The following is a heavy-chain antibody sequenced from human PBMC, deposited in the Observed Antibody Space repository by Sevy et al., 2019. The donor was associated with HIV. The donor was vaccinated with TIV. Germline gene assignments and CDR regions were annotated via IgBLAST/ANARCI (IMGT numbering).Heavy chain of an antibody. CDR2: ITNSSSYI. J-gene: IGHJ4*02. Sequence: GGYLRLCCAASGFTFSTSTMNWVRQAPGKGLEWVSLITNSSSYIFYADSVKGRFTISRDNAKNSLFLQMNSLRAEDTAVYYCVRDGWNYWGQGTLVTVSS. V-gene: IGHV3-21*01. CDR3: VRDGWNY. CDR1: GFTFSTST. D-gene: IGHD2-15*01.